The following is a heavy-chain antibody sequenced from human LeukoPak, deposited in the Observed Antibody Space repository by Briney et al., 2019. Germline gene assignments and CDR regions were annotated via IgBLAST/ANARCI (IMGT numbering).Heavy chain of an antibody. Sequence: SETLSLTCAVYGGSFSGYYWSWIRQPPGKGLEWIGEINHSGSTNYNPSLKSRVSISVDSSKKEFSLTLTSVTAADTAVYYCARGLLFYDTSALGYWGQGTLVTVSS. D-gene: IGHD3-22*01. CDR2: INHSGST. CDR1: GGSFSGYY. V-gene: IGHV4-34*01. J-gene: IGHJ4*02. CDR3: ARGLLFYDTSALGY.